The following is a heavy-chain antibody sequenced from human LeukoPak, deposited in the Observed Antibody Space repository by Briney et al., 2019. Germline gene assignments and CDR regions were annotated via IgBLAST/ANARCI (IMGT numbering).Heavy chain of an antibody. CDR2: IYHSGST. J-gene: IGHJ4*02. CDR1: GGSISSSNW. V-gene: IGHV4-4*02. Sequence: SGTLSLTCAVSGGSISSSNWWSWVRQPPGKGLEWIGEIYHSGSTNYNPSLKSRVTISVDTSKNQFSLKLTSVTAADTAVYYCARGALNYYGSGSYSYYFDYWGQGTLVTVSS. CDR3: ARGALNYYGSGSYSYYFDY. D-gene: IGHD3-10*01.